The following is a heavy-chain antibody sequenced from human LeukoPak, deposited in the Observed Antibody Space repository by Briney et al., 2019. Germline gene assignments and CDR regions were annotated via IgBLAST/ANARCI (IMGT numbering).Heavy chain of an antibody. CDR1: GRTFSSYA. D-gene: IGHD3-22*01. V-gene: IGHV1-69*05. CDR2: IIPIFGTA. CDR3: ARVNLDRDSSGFAFDY. Sequence: SVKVSCKASGRTFSSYAISWVRQAPGQGLEWMGGIIPIFGTANYAQKFQGRVTITTDESTSTAYMELSSLRSEDTAVYYCARVNLDRDSSGFAFDYWGQGTLVTVSS. J-gene: IGHJ4*02.